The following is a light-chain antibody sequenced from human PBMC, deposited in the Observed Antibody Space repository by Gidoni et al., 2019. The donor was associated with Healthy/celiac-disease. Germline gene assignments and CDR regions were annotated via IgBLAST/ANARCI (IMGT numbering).Light chain of an antibody. CDR3: QQYNSYWT. Sequence: DLQMTQSPSTLSASVGDRVTITCRASQSISSWLAWYQQKPGKAPKLLIYKASILESGVPSRFSGSGSGKEFTLTISSLQPDDFANYYCQQYNSYWTFGQGTKVEIK. CDR1: QSISSW. J-gene: IGKJ1*01. CDR2: KAS. V-gene: IGKV1-5*03.